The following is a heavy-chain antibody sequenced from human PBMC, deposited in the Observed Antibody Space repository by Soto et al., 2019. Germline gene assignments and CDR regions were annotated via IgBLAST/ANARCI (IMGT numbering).Heavy chain of an antibody. J-gene: IGHJ6*02. CDR3: ARYYYYYYVMDV. V-gene: IGHV1-3*01. CDR1: GYTFTSYA. Sequence: SSVKFYCNPSGYTFTSYAMHFVHKNPGQRLEWMGWINAGNGNTKYSQKFQGRVTITRDTSASTAYMELSSLRSEDTAVYYCARYYYYYYVMDVWGQGTTVTVSS. CDR2: INAGNGNT.